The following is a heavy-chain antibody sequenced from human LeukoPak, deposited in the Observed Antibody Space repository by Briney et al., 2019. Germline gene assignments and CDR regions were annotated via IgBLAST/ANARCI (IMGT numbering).Heavy chain of an antibody. Sequence: PGGSLRLSCAASGFTFSRYAMNWVRQAPGKGLEWVSGISGSGGTTYYTDSVKGRFTISRDNSKNTLYLQMNSLRAEDTAVYYCAKDYSSDSSGYSPIDYWGQGTLVTVSS. CDR2: ISGSGGTT. D-gene: IGHD3-22*01. J-gene: IGHJ4*02. V-gene: IGHV3-23*01. CDR1: GFTFSRYA. CDR3: AKDYSSDSSGYSPIDY.